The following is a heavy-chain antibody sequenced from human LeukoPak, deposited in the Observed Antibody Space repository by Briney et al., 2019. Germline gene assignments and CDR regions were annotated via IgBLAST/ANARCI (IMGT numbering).Heavy chain of an antibody. CDR2: SYYNGNT. V-gene: IGHV4-59*01. CDR3: ARAGGVYYYDSRDFDY. D-gene: IGHD3-22*01. J-gene: IGHJ4*02. CDR1: GGSITNYY. Sequence: MTSETLSLTCTVSGGSITNYYWSWIRQPPGKGLEWIGFSYYNGNTNYNPSLKSRVTISVDMSKNQFSLSLRSVTAADTAVYYCARAGGVYYYDSRDFDYWGQGTLVTVSS.